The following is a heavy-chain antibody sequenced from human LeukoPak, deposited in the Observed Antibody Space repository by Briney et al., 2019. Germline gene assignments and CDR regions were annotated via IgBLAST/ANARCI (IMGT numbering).Heavy chain of an antibody. D-gene: IGHD4-23*01. CDR2: INPSGGST. J-gene: IGHJ5*02. V-gene: IGHV1-46*01. CDR1: GCTFTSYY. Sequence: ASVKVSCKASGCTFTSYYMHWVRQAPGQGLEWMGIINPSGGSTSYAQKFQGRVTMTRDMSTSTDYMELSSLRSEDTAVYYCARDNSVEDTAWWFDPWGQGTLVTVS. CDR3: ARDNSVEDTAWWFDP.